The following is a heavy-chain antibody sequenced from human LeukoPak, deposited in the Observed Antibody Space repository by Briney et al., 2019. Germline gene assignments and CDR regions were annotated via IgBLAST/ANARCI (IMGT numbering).Heavy chain of an antibody. CDR2: INPSGGST. J-gene: IGHJ4*02. Sequence: ASVKVSCKASGYTFTVYNIHWVRHAPGQGLEWMGRINPSGGSTIYAQKFQGRVTMTSDTSTTTVYMEMNSLRPEDTAVYSCARRYSGYDFGYWGQGTLVTVSS. V-gene: IGHV1-46*01. CDR3: ARRYSGYDFGY. CDR1: GYTFTVYN. D-gene: IGHD5-12*01.